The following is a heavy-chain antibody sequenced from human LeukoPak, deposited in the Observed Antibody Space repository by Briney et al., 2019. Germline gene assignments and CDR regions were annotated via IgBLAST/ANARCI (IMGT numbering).Heavy chain of an antibody. Sequence: SQTLSLTCTVSGGSISSGGYYWSWIRQPPGKGLEWIGYIYHSGSTYYNPSLKSRVTISVDRSKNQFSLKLSSVTAADTAVYYCARDYPSLPGELPGSIPGAFDIWGQGTMVTVSS. D-gene: IGHD2-21*01. CDR3: ARDYPSLPGELPGSIPGAFDI. J-gene: IGHJ3*02. CDR1: GGSISSGGYY. V-gene: IGHV4-30-2*01. CDR2: IYHSGST.